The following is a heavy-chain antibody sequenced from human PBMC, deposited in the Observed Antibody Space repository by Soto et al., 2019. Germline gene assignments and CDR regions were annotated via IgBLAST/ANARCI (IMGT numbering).Heavy chain of an antibody. CDR1: GGSFSGYY. CDR2: INHSGST. Sequence: PSETLSLTCAVYGGSFSGYYWSWIRQPPGKGLEWIGEINHSGSTNYNPSLKSRVTISVDTSKNQFSLKLSSVTAADTAVYYCARGFTGTTITYYYYYGMDVWGQGTTVT. V-gene: IGHV4-34*01. CDR3: ARGFTGTTITYYYYYGMDV. J-gene: IGHJ6*02. D-gene: IGHD1-7*01.